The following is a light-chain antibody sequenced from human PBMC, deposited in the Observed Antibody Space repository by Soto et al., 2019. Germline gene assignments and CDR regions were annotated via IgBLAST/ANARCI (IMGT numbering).Light chain of an antibody. V-gene: IGLV2-14*03. CDR2: DVT. CDR1: SSDIGACNY. CDR3: SSYTVSSAPVI. J-gene: IGLJ2*01. Sequence: QSALTQPASVSGSPGQSITISCSGTSSDIGACNYVSWYQQHPDKAPKLIIFDVTNRPSGVSGRFSGSKSANTASLTISGLQFEDEADYYCSSYTVSSAPVIFGGGTKLTVL.